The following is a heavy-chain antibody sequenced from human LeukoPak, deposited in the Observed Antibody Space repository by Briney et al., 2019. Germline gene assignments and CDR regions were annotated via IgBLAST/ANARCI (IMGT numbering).Heavy chain of an antibody. V-gene: IGHV1-24*01. CDR1: GYTLTELS. CDR3: ATDIVVVPAAHHDAFDI. Sequence: ASVKVSCKVSGYTLTELSMHWVRQAPGKGLEWMGGFDPEDGETIYAQKFQGRVTMTEDTSTDTAYMELSSLRSEDTAVYYCATDIVVVPAAHHDAFDIWGQGTMVTVSS. J-gene: IGHJ3*02. CDR2: FDPEDGET. D-gene: IGHD2-2*01.